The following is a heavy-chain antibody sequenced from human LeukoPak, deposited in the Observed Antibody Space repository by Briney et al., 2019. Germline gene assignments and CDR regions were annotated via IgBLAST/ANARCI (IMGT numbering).Heavy chain of an antibody. V-gene: IGHV3-21*01. CDR2: ISSSSSYI. Sequence: GGSLRLSCAASGFTFSSYSMNWVRQAPGKGLEWVSSISSSSSYIYYADSVKGRFTISRDNAKNSLYLQMNSLRAEDTAVYYCARDHGYCSSTSCYNWFDPWGQRTLVTVSS. CDR1: GFTFSSYS. J-gene: IGHJ5*02. D-gene: IGHD2-2*01. CDR3: ARDHGYCSSTSCYNWFDP.